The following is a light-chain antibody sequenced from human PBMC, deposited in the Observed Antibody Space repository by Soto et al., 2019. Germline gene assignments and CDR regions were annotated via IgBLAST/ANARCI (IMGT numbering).Light chain of an antibody. CDR1: RSVLYSSNDKNY. V-gene: IGKV4-1*01. CDR3: QQYYTTPFT. Sequence: DIVMTQSPDSLAVSLGERASIKCRSNRSVLYSSNDKNYLAWYQQKPGQSPKLLIYWASSRESGVPARFSGSGSGTEFTLTISSLQAEDVAVYYCQQYYTTPFTFGPGTIVEIK. J-gene: IGKJ3*01. CDR2: WAS.